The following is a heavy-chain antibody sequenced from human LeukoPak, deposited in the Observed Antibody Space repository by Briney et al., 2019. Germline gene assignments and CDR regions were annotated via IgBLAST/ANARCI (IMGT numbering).Heavy chain of an antibody. CDR2: ISYDGSNK. D-gene: IGHD3-16*01. CDR1: VFTFSSYA. CDR3: ARYDYVLDAFDI. V-gene: IGHV3-30*04. Sequence: VGSLRLSCAASVFTFSSYAMHWVRQAPGNGLKWVAVISYDGSNKYYADSVKGRFTISRDNSKNTLYLQMNSLRAEDTAVYYCARYDYVLDAFDIWGQGTMVTVSS. J-gene: IGHJ3*02.